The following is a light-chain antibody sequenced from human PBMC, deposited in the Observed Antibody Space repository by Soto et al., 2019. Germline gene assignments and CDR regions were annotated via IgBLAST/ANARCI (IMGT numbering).Light chain of an antibody. V-gene: IGLV1-47*01. J-gene: IGLJ2*01. CDR3: AAWDAGVSGLA. CDR1: SSNIGSKY. CDR2: RNN. Sequence: QSVLTQPPSASGTPGQRVTISCSGSSSNIGSKYVYWYQQLPGTAPKLLMYRNNQRPSGVPDRFSGSKSGTSASLAISGLRSEDEADYYCAAWDAGVSGLAFGRGTKHTVL.